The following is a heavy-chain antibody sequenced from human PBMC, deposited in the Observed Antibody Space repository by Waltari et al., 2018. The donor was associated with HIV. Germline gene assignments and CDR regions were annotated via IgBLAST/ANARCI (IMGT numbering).Heavy chain of an antibody. CDR3: TTDKSWSPDY. V-gene: IGHV3-15*01. CDR1: GFDFSHAW. J-gene: IGHJ4*02. CDR2: IKRKIDGGTA. Sequence: EVRLVESGGGLVKPGGSHIISCKASGFDFSHAWMSWVRQAPGKGLEWLGRIKRKIDGGTADYTQSVQGRFSISRDDSTNTLYLEMNRWKSEDTAVYYCTTDKSWSPDYWGQGTLVTVSS.